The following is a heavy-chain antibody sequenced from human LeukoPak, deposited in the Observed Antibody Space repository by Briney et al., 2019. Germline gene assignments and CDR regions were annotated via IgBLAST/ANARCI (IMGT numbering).Heavy chain of an antibody. CDR1: GVTLSTYA. V-gene: IGHV3-23*01. CDR2: ISSSGSGDNT. J-gene: IGHJ4*02. CDR3: ARRRYNWNAIDY. Sequence: PGGSLRLSCAASGVTLSTYAMSWARQAPGKGLEWVSGISSSGSGDNTYYADSVKGRFTISRDSSKNTLFLHMNTLRAEDTAVYYCARRRYNWNAIDYWGQGTLVTVSS. D-gene: IGHD1-20*01.